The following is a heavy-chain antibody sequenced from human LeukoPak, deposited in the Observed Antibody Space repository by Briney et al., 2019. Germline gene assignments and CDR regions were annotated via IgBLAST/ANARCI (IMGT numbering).Heavy chain of an antibody. Sequence: SETLSLTCTVSGGSISSYYWSWIRQPPGKGLEWIGYIYYSGSTNYNPSLKSRVTISVDTSKNQFSLKLSSVTAADTAVYYCARAHYDYVWGSYRIDYWGQGTLVTVSS. J-gene: IGHJ4*02. CDR3: ARAHYDYVWGSYRIDY. D-gene: IGHD3-16*02. CDR1: GGSISSYY. V-gene: IGHV4-59*01. CDR2: IYYSGST.